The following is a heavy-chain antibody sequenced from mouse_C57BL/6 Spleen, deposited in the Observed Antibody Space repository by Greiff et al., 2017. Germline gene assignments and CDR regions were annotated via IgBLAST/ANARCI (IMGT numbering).Heavy chain of an antibody. J-gene: IGHJ3*01. CDR3: ATRDYSNYGFAY. CDR1: GYTFTSYW. D-gene: IGHD2-5*01. Sequence: VQLQQPGAELVMPGASVKLSCKASGYTFTSYWMHWVKQRPGQGLEWIGEIDPSDSYTNYNQKFKGKSTLTVDKSSSTAYMQLSRLTSEDSAVYYCATRDYSNYGFAYWGKGTLVTVSA. V-gene: IGHV1-69*01. CDR2: IDPSDSYT.